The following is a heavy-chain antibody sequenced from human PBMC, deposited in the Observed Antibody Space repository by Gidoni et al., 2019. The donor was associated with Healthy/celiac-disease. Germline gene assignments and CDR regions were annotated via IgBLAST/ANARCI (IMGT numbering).Heavy chain of an antibody. CDR2: IIPIFGTA. V-gene: IGHV1-69*13. CDR3: ARLIRAARPGYYYYYYMDV. J-gene: IGHJ6*03. CDR1: GGTFSSYA. Sequence: VKVSCKASGGTFSSYAISWVRQAPGQGLEWMGGIIPIFGTANYAQKFQGRVTITADESTSTAYMELSSLRSEDTAVYYCARLIRAARPGYYYYYYMDVWGKGTTVTVSS. D-gene: IGHD6-6*01.